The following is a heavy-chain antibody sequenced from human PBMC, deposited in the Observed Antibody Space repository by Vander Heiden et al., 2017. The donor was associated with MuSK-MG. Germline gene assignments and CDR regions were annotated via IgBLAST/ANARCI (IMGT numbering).Heavy chain of an antibody. CDR3: AREQGRWYAPALYYYGMDV. Sequence: QVQLVQSGAEVKKPGASVTVSCKASGYTFTGYYMHWVRQAPGQGLEWRGWINPKSGGTNYAQKFQGRVTISRDTSISTAYMELSRLRSDDTAVYYCAREQGRWYAPALYYYGMDVWGQGTTVTVSS. CDR1: GYTFTGYY. J-gene: IGHJ6*02. CDR2: INPKSGGT. D-gene: IGHD6-13*01. V-gene: IGHV1-2*02.